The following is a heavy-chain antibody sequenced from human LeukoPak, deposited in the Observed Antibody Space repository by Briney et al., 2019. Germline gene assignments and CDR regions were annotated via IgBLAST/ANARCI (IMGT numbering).Heavy chain of an antibody. Sequence: SVKVYCKASGYTFSIYGISWVRQAPGQGFEWMGWLSAYNGNTNYAEKLQGRVTMTTDTSTSSAYMELRSLRSDDTAVYYCARMGIVGATDFDYWGQGTLVTVSS. CDR1: GYTFSIYG. CDR3: ARMGIVGATDFDY. V-gene: IGHV1-18*01. CDR2: LSAYNGNT. J-gene: IGHJ4*02. D-gene: IGHD1-26*01.